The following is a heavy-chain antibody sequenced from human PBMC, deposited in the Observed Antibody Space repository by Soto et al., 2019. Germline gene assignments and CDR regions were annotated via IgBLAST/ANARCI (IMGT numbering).Heavy chain of an antibody. J-gene: IGHJ6*02. CDR1: GFPLSTYG. CDR3: ARIRGYWYGLDG. CDR2: ITGTGGNT. V-gene: IGHV3-23*01. Sequence: GGSLRLSCAASGFPLSTYGMTWVRQAPGKGLEWVSAITGTGGNTYYVDSVKGRFTSSRDNSKNMLYLQVNSLRVEDTAVYYCARIRGYWYGLDGWGQGTTVTVSS.